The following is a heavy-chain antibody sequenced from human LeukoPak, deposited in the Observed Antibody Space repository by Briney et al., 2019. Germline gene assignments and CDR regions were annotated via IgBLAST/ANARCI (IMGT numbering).Heavy chain of an antibody. D-gene: IGHD1-14*01. V-gene: IGHV3-11*06. J-gene: IGHJ4*02. Sequence: KPGGSLRLSCAASGFTFSDSDYYLSWIRQAPGKGLEWVSDITSVSSYTKYADSVKGRFTISRDNAENSLHLQMNSLRADDTAVYYCARGNPGPDYWGQGTLVTVSS. CDR3: ARGNPGPDY. CDR1: GFTFSDSDYY. CDR2: ITSVSSYT.